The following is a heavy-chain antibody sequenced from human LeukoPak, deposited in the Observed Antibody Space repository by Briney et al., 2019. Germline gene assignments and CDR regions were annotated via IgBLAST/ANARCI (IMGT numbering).Heavy chain of an antibody. CDR3: AKLATSDTGETY. D-gene: IGHD3-16*01. CDR2: INPSGDST. CDR1: GYTFTINH. Sequence: ASVKVSCKASGYTFTINHIHWVRQAPGQGLEWMGVINPSGDSTTYAQNFQGRVTMTRDTSTSTVYMELRSLRSEDTAIYHCAKLATSDTGETYWGQGTLVTVSS. V-gene: IGHV1-46*01. J-gene: IGHJ4*02.